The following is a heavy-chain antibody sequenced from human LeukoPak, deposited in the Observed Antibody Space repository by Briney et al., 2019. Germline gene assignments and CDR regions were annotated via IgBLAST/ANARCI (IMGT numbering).Heavy chain of an antibody. CDR2: IYTSGST. CDR3: ARRPATMVRGDYFDY. CDR1: GGSISSGSYY. D-gene: IGHD3-10*01. V-gene: IGHV4-61*02. Sequence: PSETLSLTCTVSGGSISSGSYYWSWIRQPAGKGLEWIGRIYTSGSTNYNPSLKSRVTISVDTSKNQFSLKLSSVTAADTAVYYCARRPATMVRGDYFDYWGQGTLVTVSS. J-gene: IGHJ4*02.